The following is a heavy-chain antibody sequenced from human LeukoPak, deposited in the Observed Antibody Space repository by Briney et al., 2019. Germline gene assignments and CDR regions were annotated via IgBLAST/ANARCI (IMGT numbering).Heavy chain of an antibody. D-gene: IGHD5-12*01. CDR1: GFTFSSYW. V-gene: IGHV3-7*01. J-gene: IGHJ4*02. CDR2: IKQDGSEK. CDR3: ARDLGYSGYEDGERDY. Sequence: GGSLRLSCAASGFTFSSYWMSWVRQAPGKGLEWVANIKQDGSEKYYVDSVKGRFTISRDNAKNSLYLQMNSLRAEDTAVYYCARDLGYSGYEDGERDYWGQGTLVTVSS.